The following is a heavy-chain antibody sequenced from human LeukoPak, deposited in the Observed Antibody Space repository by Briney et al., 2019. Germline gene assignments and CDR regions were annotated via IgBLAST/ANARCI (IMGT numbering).Heavy chain of an antibody. CDR3: ARVGRFYDSSGETIYFDY. CDR1: GYTFTSYG. CDR2: ISAYNGNT. V-gene: IGHV1-18*01. D-gene: IGHD3-22*01. J-gene: IGHJ4*02. Sequence: ASVKVSCKASGYTFTSYGISWVRQAPGQGLEWMGRISAYNGNTNYAQKLQGRVTMTTDTSTSTAYMELRSLRSDDTAVYYCARVGRFYDSSGETIYFDYWGQGTLVTVSS.